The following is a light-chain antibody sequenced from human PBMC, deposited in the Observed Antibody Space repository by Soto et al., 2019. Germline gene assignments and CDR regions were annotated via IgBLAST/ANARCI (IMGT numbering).Light chain of an antibody. CDR1: QSVCNRS. Sequence: PGESVTLSCRASQSVCNRSLTWYEHRPGQAPRLRTCGTSIRATIFPALFIGSGSGTDFTLTISSLVPEDFAVYCFQQYYYLLPTFGHGSKVEIK. V-gene: IGKV3D-7*01. CDR2: GTS. J-gene: IGKJ1*01. CDR3: QQYYYLLPT.